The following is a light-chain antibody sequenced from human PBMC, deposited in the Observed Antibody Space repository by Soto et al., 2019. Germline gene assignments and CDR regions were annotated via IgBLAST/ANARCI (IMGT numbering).Light chain of an antibody. CDR3: QQYNNWPYT. CDR2: GAS. Sequence: EIVMTQSPATLSVSPGERATLSCRASQSISSNVAWYQQKPGQAPRLLIYGASTRATGIPARFSGSGSGTEFTLTISRLQSEDFAVYFCQQYNNWPYTFGQGTKVDIK. V-gene: IGKV3-15*01. CDR1: QSISSN. J-gene: IGKJ2*01.